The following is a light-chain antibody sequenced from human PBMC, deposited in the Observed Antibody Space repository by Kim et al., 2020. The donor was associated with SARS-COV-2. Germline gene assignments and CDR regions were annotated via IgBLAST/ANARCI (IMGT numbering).Light chain of an antibody. CDR3: QAWDSSTEV. Sequence: GSPGQTASITCSGDKLGDKYACWYQQKPGQSPVLVIYQDSKRPSGIPERFSGSNSGNTATLTINGTQAMDEADYYCQAWDSSTEVFGTGTKVTVL. V-gene: IGLV3-1*01. J-gene: IGLJ1*01. CDR2: QDS. CDR1: KLGDKY.